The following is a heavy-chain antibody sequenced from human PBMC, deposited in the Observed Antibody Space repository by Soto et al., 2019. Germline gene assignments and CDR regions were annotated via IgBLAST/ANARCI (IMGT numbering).Heavy chain of an antibody. D-gene: IGHD3-3*01. V-gene: IGHV3-30*18. CDR1: GFTFSSYG. J-gene: IGHJ6*02. CDR2: ISYDGSNK. Sequence: QVQLVESGGGVVQPGRSLRLSCAASGFTFSSYGMHWVRQAPGKGLEWVAVISYDGSNKYYADSVKGRFTISRDNSKNTLYLQINSLRAEDTAVYYCAKDAAAVLRYGMDVWGQGTTVTVSS. CDR3: AKDAAAVLRYGMDV.